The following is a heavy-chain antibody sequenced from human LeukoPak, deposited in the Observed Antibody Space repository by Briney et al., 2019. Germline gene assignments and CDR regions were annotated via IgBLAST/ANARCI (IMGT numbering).Heavy chain of an antibody. CDR3: ARDKVPGDY. CDR1: GGSITSYY. J-gene: IGHJ4*02. Sequence: SETLSLTCTVSGGSITSYYWNWIRQPPGKGLEWIGYIHYSGSTDYNPSLKGRVTISVDTSKNQFSLNLRSVTAADTAVYYCARDKVPGDYWGQGTLVTVSS. CDR2: IHYSGST. V-gene: IGHV4-59*01.